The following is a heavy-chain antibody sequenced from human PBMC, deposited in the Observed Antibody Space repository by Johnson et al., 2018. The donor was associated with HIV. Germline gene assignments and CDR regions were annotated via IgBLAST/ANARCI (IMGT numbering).Heavy chain of an antibody. CDR1: GFTVNGTY. D-gene: IGHD6-13*01. Sequence: MLLVESGGGLVQPGGSLRLSCAVSGFTVNGTYMSWVRKAPGKGLEWVSAIYSGGSTYYADSVKGRSTLQRDNSKNTLYLQMNSLRAEDTAVYYCARVPSAAAGSRGGAFDIWGQGTMVTVSS. V-gene: IGHV3-66*01. J-gene: IGHJ3*02. CDR2: IYSGGST. CDR3: ARVPSAAAGSRGGAFDI.